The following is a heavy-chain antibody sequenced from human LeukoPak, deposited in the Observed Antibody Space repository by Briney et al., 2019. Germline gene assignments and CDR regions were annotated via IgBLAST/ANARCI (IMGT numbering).Heavy chain of an antibody. D-gene: IGHD3-3*01. CDR3: ANLDLWSGYKGAFDI. Sequence: GGSLRLSCAASGFTFSSYAMSWVRQAPGKGLECVSAISGSGGSTYYADSVKGRFTISRDNSKNTLYLQMNSLRAEDTAVYYCANLDLWSGYKGAFDIWSEGTMVTVSS. CDR1: GFTFSSYA. J-gene: IGHJ3*02. V-gene: IGHV3-23*01. CDR2: ISGSGGST.